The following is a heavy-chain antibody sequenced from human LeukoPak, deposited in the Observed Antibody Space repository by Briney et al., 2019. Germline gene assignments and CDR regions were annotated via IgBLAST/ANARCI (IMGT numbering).Heavy chain of an antibody. J-gene: IGHJ3*02. CDR1: GYSFTSYW. CDR2: IYPGDSDT. CDR3: ARHLGNKWLRGLNAFDI. D-gene: IGHD5-12*01. V-gene: IGHV5-51*01. Sequence: GESLKISCKGSGYSFTSYWIGWVRQMPGKGLEWMGIIYPGDSDTRYSPSFQGQVTISADKSISTAYLQWSSLKASDTAMYYCARHLGNKWLRGLNAFDIWGQGTMVTVSS.